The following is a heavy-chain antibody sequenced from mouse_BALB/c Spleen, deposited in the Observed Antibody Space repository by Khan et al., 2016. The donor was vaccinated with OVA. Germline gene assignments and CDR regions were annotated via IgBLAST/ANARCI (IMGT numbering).Heavy chain of an antibody. D-gene: IGHD2-4*01. J-gene: IGHJ3*01. Sequence: QMQLEESGPGLVQPSQSLSITCTVSGFSLTYYGVHWVRQSPGKGLEWLGVIWSGGSTDYNAPFISRLSISKDNSKSQVFFKMNSLQSNDTAIYYCARNYDYDEGLAYWGQGTLVTVSA. CDR2: IWSGGST. CDR1: GFSLTYYG. CDR3: ARNYDYDEGLAY. V-gene: IGHV2-2*03.